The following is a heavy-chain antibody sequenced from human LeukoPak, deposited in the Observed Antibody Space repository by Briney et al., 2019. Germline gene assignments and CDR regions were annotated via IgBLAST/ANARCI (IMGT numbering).Heavy chain of an antibody. CDR2: ISSSGSTI. Sequence: GGSLRLSCAASGFTFSSYEMNWVRQAPGKGLEWVSYISSSGSTIYYADSVKGRFTISRDNAKNSLYLQMNSLRAEDTAVYYCAGDSGNYYGSGSPDYWGQGTLVTVSS. V-gene: IGHV3-48*03. J-gene: IGHJ4*02. CDR3: AGDSGNYYGSGSPDY. CDR1: GFTFSSYE. D-gene: IGHD3-10*01.